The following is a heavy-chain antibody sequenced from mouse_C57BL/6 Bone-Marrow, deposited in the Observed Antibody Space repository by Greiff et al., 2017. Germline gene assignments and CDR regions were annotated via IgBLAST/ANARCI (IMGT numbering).Heavy chain of an antibody. D-gene: IGHD4-1*01. Sequence: QVQLQQSGAELVKPGASVKISCKASGYAFSSYWMNWVKQRPGTGLEWIGQIYPGDGDTNYNGKFKGKATLTADKSSSTAYMQLSSLTSEDSAVYCCARENWVAWFAYWGQGTLVTVSA. J-gene: IGHJ3*01. CDR3: ARENWVAWFAY. CDR1: GYAFSSYW. V-gene: IGHV1-80*01. CDR2: IYPGDGDT.